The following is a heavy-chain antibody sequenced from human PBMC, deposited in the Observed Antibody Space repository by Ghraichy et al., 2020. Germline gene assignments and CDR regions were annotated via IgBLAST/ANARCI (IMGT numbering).Heavy chain of an antibody. J-gene: IGHJ4*02. CDR2: INGDGTVT. D-gene: IGHD6-6*01. Sequence: GGSLRLSCAASGFTFSSYHMHWVRQPPGKGPVWVARINGDGTVTTYADSVKGQFTISRDNAKNTLYLEMNSLRPEDTAVYYCTRGLSSSSHWGQGTLVTVSS. CDR1: GFTFSSYH. V-gene: IGHV3-74*01. CDR3: TRGLSSSSH.